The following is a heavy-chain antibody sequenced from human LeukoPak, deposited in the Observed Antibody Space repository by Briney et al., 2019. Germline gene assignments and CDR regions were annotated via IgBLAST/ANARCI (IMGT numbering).Heavy chain of an antibody. CDR3: AKATFTDRGFMYFDY. J-gene: IGHJ4*02. CDR1: GFTFSSYA. V-gene: IGHV3-23*01. CDR2: ISGSGGST. Sequence: SGGSLRLSCAASGFTFSSYAMSWVRQAPGKGLEWVSAISGSGGSTYYADSVKGRFTISRDNSKNTLYLQMNSLRAEDTAVYYCAKATFTDRGFMYFDYWGQGTLVTVSS. D-gene: IGHD1-14*01.